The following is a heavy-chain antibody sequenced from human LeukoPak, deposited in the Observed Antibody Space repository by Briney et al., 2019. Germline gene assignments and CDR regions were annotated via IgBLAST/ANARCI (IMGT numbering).Heavy chain of an antibody. CDR2: IYYSGST. D-gene: IGHD1-26*01. J-gene: IGHJ4*02. CDR1: GGSISSYY. V-gene: IGHV4-39*07. Sequence: SETLSLTCTVSGGSISSYYWGWIRQPPGKGLEWIGSIYYSGSTYYNPSLKSRVTISVDTSKNQFSLKLSSVTAADTAVYYCARVSGGMGAGDYWGQGTLVTVSS. CDR3: ARVSGGMGAGDY.